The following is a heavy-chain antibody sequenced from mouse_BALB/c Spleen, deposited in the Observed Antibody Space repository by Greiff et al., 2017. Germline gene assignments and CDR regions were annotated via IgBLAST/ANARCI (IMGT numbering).Heavy chain of an antibody. Sequence: DVQLQESGPGLVKPSQSLSLTCTVTGYSITSDYAWNWIRQFPGNKLEWMGYISYSGSTSYNPSLKSRISITRDTSKNQFFLQLNSVTTEDTATYYCARKIYYDYAFAYWGQGTLVTVSA. J-gene: IGHJ3*01. D-gene: IGHD2-4*01. V-gene: IGHV3-2*02. CDR1: GYSITSDYA. CDR2: ISYSGST. CDR3: ARKIYYDYAFAY.